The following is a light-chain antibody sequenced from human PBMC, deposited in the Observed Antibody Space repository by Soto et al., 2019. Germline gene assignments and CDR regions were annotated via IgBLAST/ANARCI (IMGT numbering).Light chain of an antibody. CDR2: AAS. CDR1: QSVSRS. V-gene: IGKV1-39*01. CDR3: QQNAITPPWT. Sequence: QLTQSPSSLSASVGDRVIITCRASQSVSRSLNWYQQKPGQPPKLLLYAASTLHSGVPSRFSGRGSGTEFTLTISSLQPEDFATYYCQQNAITPPWTFGQGTKVEVK. J-gene: IGKJ1*01.